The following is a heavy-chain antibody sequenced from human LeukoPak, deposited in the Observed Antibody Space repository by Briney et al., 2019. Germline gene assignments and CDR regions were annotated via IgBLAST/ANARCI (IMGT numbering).Heavy chain of an antibody. D-gene: IGHD3-16*01. V-gene: IGHV3-64D*06. CDR1: GFVFSIYT. CDR2: ISGSGNGSMI. J-gene: IGHJ4*02. Sequence: GGSLRLSCSASGFVFSIYTMYWVRQAPGKGPEYISTISGSGNGSMIYYADSVKGRFTISRDDSKSMLYLQMNGLRSEDTAVYYCVKDFGRVRGTPDFWGQGTLVTVSS. CDR3: VKDFGRVRGTPDF.